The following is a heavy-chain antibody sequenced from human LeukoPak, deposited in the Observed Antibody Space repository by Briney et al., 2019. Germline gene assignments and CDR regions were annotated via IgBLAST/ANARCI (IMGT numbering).Heavy chain of an antibody. CDR1: GYSFTSYW. D-gene: IGHD6-13*01. V-gene: IGHV5-51*01. Sequence: GESLKISCKGSGYSFTSYWIAWVRQMPGKGLEWMGIIYPGDSDTRYSPSFQGQVTISADKSISTAYLQWSSLKASDTALYYCARRLAAANTDAFDIWGPGTMVSISS. J-gene: IGHJ3*02. CDR2: IYPGDSDT. CDR3: ARRLAAANTDAFDI.